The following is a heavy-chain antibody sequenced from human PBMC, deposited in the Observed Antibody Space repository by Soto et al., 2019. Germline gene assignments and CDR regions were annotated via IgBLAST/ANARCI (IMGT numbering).Heavy chain of an antibody. CDR1: GGSFSGYY. J-gene: IGHJ6*02. Sequence: SETLSLTCAVYGGSFSGYYWSWIRQPPGKGLEWIGEINHSGVTNYKPSLKRRVTISVDTSKNQFSLQLKSVTAADTALYYCARFSGSYHYAMAVWGQGSTVTVSS. CDR3: ARFSGSYHYAMAV. V-gene: IGHV4-34*01. CDR2: INHSGVT. D-gene: IGHD6-19*01.